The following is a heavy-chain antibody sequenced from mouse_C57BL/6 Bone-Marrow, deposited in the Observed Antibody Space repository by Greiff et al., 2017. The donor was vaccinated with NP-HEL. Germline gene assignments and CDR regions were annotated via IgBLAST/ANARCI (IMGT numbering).Heavy chain of an antibody. CDR3: ARSGGYYVGNYFDY. CDR2: IYPRSGNT. CDR1: GYTFTSYG. V-gene: IGHV1-81*01. J-gene: IGHJ2*01. D-gene: IGHD2-3*01. Sequence: VKVVESGAELARPGASVKLSCKASGYTFTSYGISWVKQRTGQGLEWIGEIYPRSGNTYYNEKFKGKATLTADKSSSTAYMELRSLTSEDSAVYFCARSGGYYVGNYFDYWGQGTTLTVSS.